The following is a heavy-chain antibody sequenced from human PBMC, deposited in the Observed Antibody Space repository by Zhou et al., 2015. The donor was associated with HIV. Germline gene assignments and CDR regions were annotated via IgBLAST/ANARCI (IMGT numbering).Heavy chain of an antibody. J-gene: IGHJ4*02. D-gene: IGHD6-19*01. CDR1: GGTFSGSD. CDR2: ITPMFQTH. Sequence: LLQSGPEVRKPGSSVKVSCKASGGTFSGSDLSWVRQAPGQGLEWMGRITPMFQTHNYAEKFRARLNITVDRHTSAAYMELSSLTSEDAAVYYCARGRSGWYVVGGPGIRDYFDYWGQGTLVTVSS. V-gene: IGHV1-69*06. CDR3: ARGRSGWYVVGGPGIRDYFDY.